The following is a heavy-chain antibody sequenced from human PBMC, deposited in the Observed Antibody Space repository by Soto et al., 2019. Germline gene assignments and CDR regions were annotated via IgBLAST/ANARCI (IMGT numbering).Heavy chain of an antibody. V-gene: IGHV4-31*01. CDR2: VSPSGTT. Sequence: QVQLQESGPGLVKPSQTLSLTCTVSGDSISVGYYWSWIRQHPGKGLEWIGYVSPSGTTYYNPSLKSQVSISPDTSKNQFSLEVSSVTAADTAVYYCARDRGSYGMDVWGQGTTVTVSS. J-gene: IGHJ6*02. CDR1: GDSISVGYY. CDR3: ARDRGSYGMDV.